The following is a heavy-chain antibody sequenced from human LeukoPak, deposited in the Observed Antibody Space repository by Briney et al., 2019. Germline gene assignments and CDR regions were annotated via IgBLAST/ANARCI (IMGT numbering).Heavy chain of an antibody. CDR3: ATYCSSTSCSRANWFDP. J-gene: IGHJ5*02. CDR1: GCSFTSYW. Sequence: GGSLQISCQGSGCSFTSYWIGWVRQLHGKGLEWMGIIYPGESDTRYSPSFQVQVTISADKSISTAYLQWSSLKASDTAMYYCATYCSSTSCSRANWFDPWGQGTLVTVSS. D-gene: IGHD2-2*01. CDR2: IYPGESDT. V-gene: IGHV5-51*01.